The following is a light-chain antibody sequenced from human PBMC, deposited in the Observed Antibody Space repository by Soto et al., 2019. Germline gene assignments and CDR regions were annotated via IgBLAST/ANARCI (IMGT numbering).Light chain of an antibody. CDR3: QQYENLPT. CDR2: DAS. J-gene: IGKJ5*01. CDR1: QNINNY. V-gene: IGKV1-33*01. Sequence: IHMTQSASSLSASVGDRATITCQASQNINNYLNWYQQKPGRAPKLLIYDASNLEAGVPSRFRGSGSGTDSTFTISRLQPEDIATYYCQQYENLPTFGQGTRLEIK.